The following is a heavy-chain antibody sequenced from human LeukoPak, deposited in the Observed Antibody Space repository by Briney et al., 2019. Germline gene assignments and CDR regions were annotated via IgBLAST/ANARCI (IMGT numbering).Heavy chain of an antibody. D-gene: IGHD3-10*01. CDR2: VYSGGST. CDR3: ARDRYYYGSGSYSGMDV. Sequence: GGSLTLSCAASGFTVSSNYMSWIRKAPGPGLDLDSVVYSGGSTYYADSVKGRFTISRDNSKNTLYLQMNSLRAEDTAVYYCARDRYYYGSGSYSGMDVWGQGTTVTVSS. V-gene: IGHV3-66*02. CDR1: GFTVSSNY. J-gene: IGHJ6*02.